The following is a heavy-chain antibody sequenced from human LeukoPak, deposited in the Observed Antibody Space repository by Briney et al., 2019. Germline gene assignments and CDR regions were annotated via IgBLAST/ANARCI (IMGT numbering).Heavy chain of an antibody. V-gene: IGHV3-11*01. D-gene: IGHD2-15*01. J-gene: IGHJ4*02. CDR1: GFTFSDYY. Sequence: GGSLRLSCAASGFTFSDYYMSWIRQAPGKGLEWVSYISSSGSTIYYADSVKGRFTISRDNAKNSLYLQMNSLRAEDTAVYYCGRSIVVVAASFFDYWGQGTLVTVSS. CDR3: GRSIVVVAASFFDY. CDR2: ISSSGSTI.